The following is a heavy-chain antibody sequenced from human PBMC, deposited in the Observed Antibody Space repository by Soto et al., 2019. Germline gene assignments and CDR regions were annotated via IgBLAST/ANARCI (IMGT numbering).Heavy chain of an antibody. Sequence: SQTLSLTCVISGDSVSSNSAAWNWIRQSPSRGLEWLGRTYYRSRWYNDYAVSVRSRITVNADTSKNQFSLHLNSVTPEDTAVDYCAGTSSLQWYYMDVWGKGTTVTSP. V-gene: IGHV6-1*01. CDR1: GDSVSSNSAA. D-gene: IGHD1-7*01. CDR3: AGTSSLQWYYMDV. CDR2: TYYRSRWYN. J-gene: IGHJ6*03.